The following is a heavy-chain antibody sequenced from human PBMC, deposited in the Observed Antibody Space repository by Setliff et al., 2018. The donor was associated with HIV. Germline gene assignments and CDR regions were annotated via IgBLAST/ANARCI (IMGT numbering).Heavy chain of an antibody. CDR3: ARSKTFYDFWGGYYTHGAFKI. V-gene: IGHV4-39*01. D-gene: IGHD3-3*01. CDR2: IFYSGIT. J-gene: IGHJ3*02. CDR1: GASISSHNYY. Sequence: PSETLSLTCTVSGASISSHNYYWGWIRQPPGKGLEWIGSIFYSGITYYNPSLKSRVTISVDTSKNQFSLNLTSVTAADTAVYYCARSKTFYDFWGGYYTHGAFKIWGLGTMVTVSS.